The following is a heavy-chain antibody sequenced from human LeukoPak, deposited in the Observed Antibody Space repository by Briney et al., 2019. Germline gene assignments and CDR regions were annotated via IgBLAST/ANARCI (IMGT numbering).Heavy chain of an antibody. CDR2: IYINSGGT. D-gene: IGHD3-22*01. J-gene: IGHJ4*02. Sequence: EASVKVSCKASGYSFIGNYIHWARQAPGQGLEWMGWIYINSGGTNYAQKFQGRVTMTRDTSTSTVYMELSSLRSEDTAVYYCARDLGDYYYMIDYWGQGTLVTVSS. V-gene: IGHV1-2*02. CDR1: GYSFIGNY. CDR3: ARDLGDYYYMIDY.